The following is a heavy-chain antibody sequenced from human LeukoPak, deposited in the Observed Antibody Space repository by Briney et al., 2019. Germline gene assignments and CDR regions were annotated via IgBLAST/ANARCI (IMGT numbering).Heavy chain of an antibody. CDR2: INHSGST. CDR3: ATLAPPPYYDFWSGYSTAFDY. D-gene: IGHD3-3*01. CDR1: GGSFSGYY. Sequence: KSSETLSLTCAVYGGSFSGYYWSWIRQPPGKGLEWIGEINHSGSTNYNPSLKSRVTISVDTSKNQFSLKLSSVTAADTAVYYCATLAPPPYYDFWSGYSTAFDYWGQGTLVTVSS. V-gene: IGHV4-34*01. J-gene: IGHJ4*02.